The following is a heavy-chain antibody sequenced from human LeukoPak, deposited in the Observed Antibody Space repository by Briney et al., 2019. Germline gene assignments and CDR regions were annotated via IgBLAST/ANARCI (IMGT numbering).Heavy chain of an antibody. V-gene: IGHV3-7*04. Sequence: GQSLRLSCAASGFTFSSYWMTWVRPAPGKGLEWVANIKQDGSEKYYVDSVKGRFTISRDNAKNSLYLQMNSLRAEDTAVYYCARDRRCSSTSCYYFDYWGQGTLVTVSS. CDR1: GFTFSSYW. J-gene: IGHJ4*02. CDR2: IKQDGSEK. D-gene: IGHD2-2*01. CDR3: ARDRRCSSTSCYYFDY.